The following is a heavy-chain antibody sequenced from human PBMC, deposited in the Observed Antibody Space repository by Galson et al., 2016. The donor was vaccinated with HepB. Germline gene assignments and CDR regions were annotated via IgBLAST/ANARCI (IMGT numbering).Heavy chain of an antibody. CDR2: IYYTGTS. Sequence: ETLSLTCTVSGGSVSSGSHYWSWIRQPPGERLEWIGFIYYTGTSNYNHSLERRATLLVDTSKNQFSLNLRSVTAADTAVYFCTRVPIVMSASYSYSWGQGTLVTVSS. CDR1: GGSVSSGSHY. D-gene: IGHD3-16*01. J-gene: IGHJ5*02. CDR3: TRVPIVMSASYSYS. V-gene: IGHV4-61*01.